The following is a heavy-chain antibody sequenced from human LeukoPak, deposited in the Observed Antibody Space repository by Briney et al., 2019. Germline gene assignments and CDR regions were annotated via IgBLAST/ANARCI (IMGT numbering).Heavy chain of an antibody. CDR1: EFTFSSYS. D-gene: IGHD6-19*01. V-gene: IGHV3-7*03. CDR3: VKNDGWFHLAQ. J-gene: IGHJ4*02. CDR2: IKTDGSET. Sequence: GGSLRLSCAASEFTFSSYSMNWVRQAPGKGLEWVGHIKTDGSETYYLDSLKGRISISRDNTNNALYLQMDSLRVEDTAIYYCVKNDGWFHLAQWGQGTLVTVSS.